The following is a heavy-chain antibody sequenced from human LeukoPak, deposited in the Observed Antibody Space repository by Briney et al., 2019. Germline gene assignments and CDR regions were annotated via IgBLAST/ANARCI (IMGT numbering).Heavy chain of an antibody. Sequence: PSETLSLTCTVSGGSISTYYWSWIRQPPGKGLEWIGYIYYSGPTNYSPSLKSRVTISLDTSKNQFSLKLTSVTAADTAVYYCAGMVRGVIIHYFDYWGQGTLVTVSS. CDR2: IYYSGPT. V-gene: IGHV4-59*03. CDR3: AGMVRGVIIHYFDY. J-gene: IGHJ4*02. CDR1: GGSISTYY. D-gene: IGHD3-10*01.